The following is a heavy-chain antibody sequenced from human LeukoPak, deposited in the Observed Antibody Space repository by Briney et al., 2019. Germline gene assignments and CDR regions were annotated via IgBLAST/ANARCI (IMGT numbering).Heavy chain of an antibody. Sequence: GGSLKLSCQASGFIFTTYAMTWVRQAPGKGPEWVSSISGSGGRTYYADSLKGRFTISRDNSKNTLYLQMNSLRDEDTAVYYCAIGPPYGGYSDWGQGTLVTVSS. CDR1: GFIFTTYA. J-gene: IGHJ4*02. V-gene: IGHV3-23*01. D-gene: IGHD5-12*01. CDR3: AIGPPYGGYSD. CDR2: ISGSGGRT.